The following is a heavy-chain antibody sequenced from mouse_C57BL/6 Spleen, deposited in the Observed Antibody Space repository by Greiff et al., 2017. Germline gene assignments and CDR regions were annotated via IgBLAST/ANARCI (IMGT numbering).Heavy chain of an antibody. CDR1: GYTFTSYG. Sequence: VQLVESGAELARPGASVKLSCKASGYTFTSYGISWVKQRTGQGLEWIGEIYPKSGNTYYNEKFKGKATLTADKSSSTAYMELRSLTSEDSAVYFCASAVTTGVPSDYWGQGTTLTVSS. V-gene: IGHV1-81*01. J-gene: IGHJ2*01. D-gene: IGHD1-1*01. CDR3: ASAVTTGVPSDY. CDR2: IYPKSGNT.